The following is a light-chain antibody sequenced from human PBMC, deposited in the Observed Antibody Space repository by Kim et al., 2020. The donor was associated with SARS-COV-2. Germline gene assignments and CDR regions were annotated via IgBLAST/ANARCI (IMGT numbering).Light chain of an antibody. CDR3: LQTDTFPYT. Sequence: DIQMTQSPFSLSASAGDRVTITCQASQDIDNSLNWYQQKPGKAPNLLIYGATNLKKGVPSRFSGSGSGTDFTFIITSLRPEDTATYFCLQTDTFPYTFGQGAKLEL. CDR1: QDIDNS. CDR2: GAT. J-gene: IGKJ2*01. V-gene: IGKV1-33*01.